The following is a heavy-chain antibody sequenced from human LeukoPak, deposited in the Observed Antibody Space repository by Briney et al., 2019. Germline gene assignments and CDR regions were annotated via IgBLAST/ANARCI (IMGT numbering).Heavy chain of an antibody. CDR2: IYPSGST. Sequence: SETLSLTCKVSGGSISGYYWAWISQTAGKGLEWIGRIYPSGSTNYNPSLKTRVTMSIDTSTNQFSLNLNSVTAADTAVYYCARDYFRKGNAFDIWGQGTMVTISS. J-gene: IGHJ3*02. D-gene: IGHD2/OR15-2a*01. CDR1: GGSISGYY. CDR3: ARDYFRKGNAFDI. V-gene: IGHV4-4*07.